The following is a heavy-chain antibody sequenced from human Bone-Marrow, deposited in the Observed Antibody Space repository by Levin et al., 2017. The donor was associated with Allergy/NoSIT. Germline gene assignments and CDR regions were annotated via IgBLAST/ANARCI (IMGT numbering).Heavy chain of an antibody. CDR1: GGSFRNYV. V-gene: IGHV1-69*01. J-gene: IGHJ4*02. CDR2: ITPIFGSI. D-gene: IGHD6-13*01. CDR3: ARDQGSGWYYSDY. Sequence: KVSCKVSGGSFRNYVISWLRQAPGQGLEWMGAITPIFGSINYAHKFQTRVTITADQSTGTSYMEVRRLKSDDTAMYYCARDQGSGWYYSDYWGQGTLVTVSS.